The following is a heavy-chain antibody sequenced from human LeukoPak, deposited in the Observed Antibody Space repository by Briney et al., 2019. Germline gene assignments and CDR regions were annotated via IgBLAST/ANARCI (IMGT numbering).Heavy chain of an antibody. D-gene: IGHD6-13*01. CDR1: GFTFSGHW. CDR2: IKEDGSEK. CDR3: ARVASAGNFDY. J-gene: IGHJ4*02. V-gene: IGHV3-7*04. Sequence: GGALRHSRAVSGFTFSGHWMSWVRPAPGKGLEGLVKIKEDGSEKYNGDSVKGRFTISRDNAKNSLYLQMNSLRAEDTAVYYCARVASAGNFDYWGQGTMVTVSS.